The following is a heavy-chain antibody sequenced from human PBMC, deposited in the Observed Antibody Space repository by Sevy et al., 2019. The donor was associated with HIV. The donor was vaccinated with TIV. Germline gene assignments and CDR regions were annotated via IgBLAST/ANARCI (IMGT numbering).Heavy chain of an antibody. J-gene: IGHJ4*02. D-gene: IGHD3-10*01. CDR1: GYSFTGYY. CDR2: INPNNGGT. CDR3: VKGGIAGYYGSGGGAFDY. V-gene: IGHV1-2*06. Sequence: ASVKVSCKASGYSFTGYYIHWVRQAPGQGLEWMGRINPNNGGTNYAQEFQGRVTMTRDTSVTTAYMELTGLRPNDTAVYYCVKGGIAGYYGSGGGAFDYWGQGTLVTVSS.